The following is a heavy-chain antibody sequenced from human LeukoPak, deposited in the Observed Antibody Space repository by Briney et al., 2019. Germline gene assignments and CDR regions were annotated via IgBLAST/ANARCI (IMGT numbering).Heavy chain of an antibody. CDR1: GGSVSSGSYY. J-gene: IGHJ4*02. D-gene: IGHD3-10*01. V-gene: IGHV4-39*01. CDR2: IYYSGST. CDR3: ARTTQDSGFDY. Sequence: SETLSLTCTVSGGSVSSGSYYWGWIRQPPGKGLEWIGSIYYSGSTYYNPSLKSRVTISVDTSKNQFSLKLSSVTAADTAVYYCARTTQDSGFDYWGQGTLVTVSS.